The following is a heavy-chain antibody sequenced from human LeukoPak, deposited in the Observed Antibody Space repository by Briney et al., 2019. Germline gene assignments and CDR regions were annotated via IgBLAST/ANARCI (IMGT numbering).Heavy chain of an antibody. Sequence: GASVKVSCKASGYTFTSYYMHWVRQAPGQGLEWMGIINPSGGSTSYAQKFQGRVTMTRDTSTSTVYMELSSLRCEDTAVYYCARDRYYDFWSGSDAFDIWGQGTMVTVSS. V-gene: IGHV1-46*01. J-gene: IGHJ3*02. CDR2: INPSGGST. CDR1: GYTFTSYY. D-gene: IGHD3-3*01. CDR3: ARDRYYDFWSGSDAFDI.